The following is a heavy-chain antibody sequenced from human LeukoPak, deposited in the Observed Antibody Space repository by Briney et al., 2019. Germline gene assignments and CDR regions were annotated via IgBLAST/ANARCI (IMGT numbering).Heavy chain of an antibody. CDR2: IYYSGST. J-gene: IGHJ3*02. V-gene: IGHV4-31*11. CDR3: ARLCSSTSCTPDAFDI. Sequence: SETLSLTCAVYGGSFSSGGYYWSWIRQHPGKGLEWVGYIYYSGSTYYNPSLKSRVTISVDTSKNQFSLKLSSVTAADTAVYYCARLCSSTSCTPDAFDIWGQGTMVTVSS. D-gene: IGHD2-2*01. CDR1: GGSFSSGGYY.